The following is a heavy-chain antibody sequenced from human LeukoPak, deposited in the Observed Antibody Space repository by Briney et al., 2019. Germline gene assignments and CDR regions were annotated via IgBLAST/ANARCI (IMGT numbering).Heavy chain of an antibody. CDR2: ISSSSSYI. D-gene: IGHD3-16*01. CDR1: GFTFSSYG. J-gene: IGHJ4*02. Sequence: GGSLRFSCAASGFTFSSYGLNWVRQAPGKGLEWVSSISSSSSYIYYADSVKDRFTISRNNAKNSLFLQMNSLRAEDTAVYYCAGATSDVSYFDYWGQGTLVTVSS. V-gene: IGHV3-21*01. CDR3: AGATSDVSYFDY.